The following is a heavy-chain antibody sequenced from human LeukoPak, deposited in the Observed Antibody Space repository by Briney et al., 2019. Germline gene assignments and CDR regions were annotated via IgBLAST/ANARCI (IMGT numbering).Heavy chain of an antibody. CDR3: GIGGSTSSEDWFDP. Sequence: GASVKVSCKASGYTFTSYAMHWVRQAPGQRLEWMGWINAGNGNTKYSQKFQGRVTITRDTSASTAYMELSSLRSEDTAVYYCGIGGSTSSEDWFDPWGQGTLVTVSS. D-gene: IGHD2-2*01. V-gene: IGHV1-3*01. CDR1: GYTFTSYA. CDR2: INAGNGNT. J-gene: IGHJ5*02.